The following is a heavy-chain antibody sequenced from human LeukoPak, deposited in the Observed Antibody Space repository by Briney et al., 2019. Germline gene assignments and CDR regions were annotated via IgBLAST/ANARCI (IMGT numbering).Heavy chain of an antibody. D-gene: IGHD3-3*01. J-gene: IGHJ3*02. Sequence: PGGSLRLSCGASGFTFSDFWMSWVRQAPGKGLEWVANIKQDGSERYYVDSVKGRFTISRDNAKNSLYLQMNSLRAEDTGVYYCARVWRGSYDTEPFDIWGQGTMVTVSS. CDR1: GFTFSDFW. CDR3: ARVWRGSYDTEPFDI. CDR2: IKQDGSER. V-gene: IGHV3-7*01.